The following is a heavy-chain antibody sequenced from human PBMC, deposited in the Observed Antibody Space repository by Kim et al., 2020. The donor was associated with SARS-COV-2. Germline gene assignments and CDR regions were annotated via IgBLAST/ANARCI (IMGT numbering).Heavy chain of an antibody. J-gene: IGHJ4*02. CDR2: ISGSGGST. V-gene: IGHV3-23*01. CDR1: GFTFSSYA. D-gene: IGHD2-15*01. CDR3: AKETEVVVVAGTFDY. Sequence: GGSLRLSCAASGFTFSSYAMSWVRQAPGKGLEWVSAISGSGGSTYYTDSVKGRFTISRDNSKNTLYLQMNSLRAEDTAVYYCAKETEVVVVAGTFDYWGQGTLVTVSS.